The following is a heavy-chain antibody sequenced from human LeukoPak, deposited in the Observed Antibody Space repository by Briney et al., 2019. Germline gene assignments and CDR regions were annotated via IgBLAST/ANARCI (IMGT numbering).Heavy chain of an antibody. V-gene: IGHV1-69*13. Sequence: GASVKVSCKASGGTFSSYAISWARQAPGQGLEWMGGIIPIFGTANYAQKFQGRVTITADESTSTAYMELSSLRSEDTAVYYCARGHHPGIYGWDFDYWGQGTLVTVSS. CDR1: GGTFSSYA. CDR3: ARGHHPGIYGWDFDY. D-gene: IGHD3-16*01. CDR2: IIPIFGTA. J-gene: IGHJ4*02.